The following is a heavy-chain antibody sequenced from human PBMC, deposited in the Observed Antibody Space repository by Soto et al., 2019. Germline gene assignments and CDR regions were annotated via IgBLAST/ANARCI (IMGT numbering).Heavy chain of an antibody. CDR2: ISTSGSP. CDR3: TRGVLA. D-gene: IGHD2-8*01. Sequence: QVQLQESGSRLVRPSQTLSLTCSVSGGSVNSGGYSWSWIRQPPGKRLEWIAFISTSGSPAYNPSLKSRVTISVDMSKNQISLELCSVTAADTAVYYCTRGVLAWGPGTRVTVSS. CDR1: GGSVNSGGYS. V-gene: IGHV4-30-2*01. J-gene: IGHJ5*02.